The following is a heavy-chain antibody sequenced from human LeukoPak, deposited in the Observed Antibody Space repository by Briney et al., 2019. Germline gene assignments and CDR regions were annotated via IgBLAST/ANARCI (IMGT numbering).Heavy chain of an antibody. V-gene: IGHV3-30*04. Sequence: PGGSLRLSCAASGITFSSYAMHWVRQAPGKGLEWVAVISYDGSNKYYADSVKGRFTISRDNSKNTLYLQMNSLRAEDTAVYYCAEPARTDNTDYWGQGTLVTVSS. CDR2: ISYDGSNK. D-gene: IGHD1-1*01. CDR1: GITFSSYA. CDR3: AEPARTDNTDY. J-gene: IGHJ4*02.